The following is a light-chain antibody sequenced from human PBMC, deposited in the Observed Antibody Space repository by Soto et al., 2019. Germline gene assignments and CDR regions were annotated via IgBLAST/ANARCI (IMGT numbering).Light chain of an antibody. CDR3: QQSLNPKT. CDR1: ESVSSIY. Sequence: EIVLTQSPGTLSLSPGERATLSCRASESVSSIYVAWYQQKPGQAPTLLIYGASTRATGIPDRFSGSGSGTDFTLTIDRLEPEDFAVYYCQQSLNPKTFGQGTRLEI. CDR2: GAS. V-gene: IGKV3-20*01. J-gene: IGKJ5*01.